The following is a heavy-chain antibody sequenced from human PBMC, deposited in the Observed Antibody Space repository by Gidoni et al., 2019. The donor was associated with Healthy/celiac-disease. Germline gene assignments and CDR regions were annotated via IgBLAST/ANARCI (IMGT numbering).Heavy chain of an antibody. J-gene: IGHJ6*03. CDR2: SNHRGST. CDR1: GVSFSGYY. D-gene: IGHD3-22*01. V-gene: IGHV4-34*01. Sequence: QVPLQQWRAGLLKPSATLSLTCAADGVSFSGYYYSWIRHSPGKGLEWIGESNHRGSTNNNNCLKSRVTITVDTTKNKFSLKLSSVTDADTGVYYCARGPARRITMIVAHSRGNYYYYMDVWGKGTTVTVSS. CDR3: ARGPARRITMIVAHSRGNYYYYMDV.